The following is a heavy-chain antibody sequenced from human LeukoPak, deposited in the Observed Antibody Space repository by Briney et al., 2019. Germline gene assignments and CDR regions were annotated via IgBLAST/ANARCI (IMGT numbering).Heavy chain of an antibody. V-gene: IGHV1-2*02. CDR3: AREFGELLLRGYYFGY. CDR2: INPNSGGT. Sequence: GASVKVSCKASGYTFTGYYMHWVRQAPGQGLEWMGWINPNSGGTNYAQKFQGRVTMTTDTSISTAYMELSRLRSDDTAVYYCAREFGELLLRGYYFGYWGQGTLVTVSS. D-gene: IGHD3-10*01. CDR1: GYTFTGYY. J-gene: IGHJ4*02.